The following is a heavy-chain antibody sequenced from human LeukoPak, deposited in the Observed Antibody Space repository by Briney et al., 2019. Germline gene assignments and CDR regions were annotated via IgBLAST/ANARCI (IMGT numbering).Heavy chain of an antibody. V-gene: IGHV4-34*01. D-gene: IGHD6-6*01. CDR1: GESFSGYY. J-gene: IGHJ5*02. Sequence: SETLSLTCAVYGESFSGYYWSWIRQPPGKGLEWIGEINHSGSTNYNPSLKSRVTISIDTSKNQFSLKLSSVTAADTAVYYCVRGKQLVRHWFDPWGQGTLVTVSS. CDR2: INHSGST. CDR3: VRGKQLVRHWFDP.